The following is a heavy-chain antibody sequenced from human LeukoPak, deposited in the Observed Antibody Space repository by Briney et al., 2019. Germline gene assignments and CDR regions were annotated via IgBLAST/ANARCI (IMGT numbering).Heavy chain of an antibody. J-gene: IGHJ4*02. CDR2: ISYDGSNK. V-gene: IGHV3-30*03. Sequence: GGSLRLSCAASGFTFSNYDMHWVRQAPGKGLEWVAVISYDGSNKYYADSVKGRFTISRDNSKNTLYLQMNSLRAEDTAVYYCARDGYCSGGSCYSAPYYFDYWGQGTLVTVSS. CDR1: GFTFSNYD. D-gene: IGHD2-15*01. CDR3: ARDGYCSGGSCYSAPYYFDY.